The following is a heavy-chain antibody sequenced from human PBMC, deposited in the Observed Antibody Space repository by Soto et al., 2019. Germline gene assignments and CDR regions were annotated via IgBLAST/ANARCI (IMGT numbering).Heavy chain of an antibody. V-gene: IGHV3-30*03. CDR1: GFTFSSYG. Sequence: GGSLRLSCAASGFTFSSYGMHWVRQAPGKGLEWVAVISYDGSNKYYADSVKGRFTISRDNSKNTLYLQMSSLTSEDTAVYYCARGGPDLATIGSFDYWGQGTLVTVSS. CDR2: ISYDGSNK. J-gene: IGHJ4*02. D-gene: IGHD3-16*01. CDR3: ARGGPDLATIGSFDY.